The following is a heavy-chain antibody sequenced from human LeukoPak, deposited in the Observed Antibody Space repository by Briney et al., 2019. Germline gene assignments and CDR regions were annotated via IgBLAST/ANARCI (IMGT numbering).Heavy chain of an antibody. CDR1: GGTFSSYA. D-gene: IGHD3-9*01. CDR2: INHIFGTA. Sequence: SLKVSCKASGGTFSSYAISWVRQAPGQGLEWMGGINHIFGTANYAQKFQGRVTITADESTSTAYMELSSLRSEDTAVYYCASSAKTTGSRGYFDYWGQGTLVTVSS. CDR3: ASSAKTTGSRGYFDY. J-gene: IGHJ4*02. V-gene: IGHV1-69*13.